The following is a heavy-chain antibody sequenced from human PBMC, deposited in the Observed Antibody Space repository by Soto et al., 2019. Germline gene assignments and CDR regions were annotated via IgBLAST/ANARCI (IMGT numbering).Heavy chain of an antibody. J-gene: IGHJ5*02. D-gene: IGHD6-6*01. Sequence: QVQLVQSGAEVKKPGSSVKVSCKASGGTFSSYTISWVRQAPGQGLEWMGRIIPILGIANYAQKFQGRVTITADKSTSTAYMERSSLRSEDTAVYYCARGVSSSANWFDPWGQGTLVTVSS. CDR3: ARGVSSSANWFDP. CDR2: IIPILGIA. V-gene: IGHV1-69*02. CDR1: GGTFSSYT.